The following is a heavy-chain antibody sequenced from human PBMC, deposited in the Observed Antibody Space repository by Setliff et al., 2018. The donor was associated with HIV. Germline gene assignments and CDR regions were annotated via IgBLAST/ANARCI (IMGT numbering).Heavy chain of an antibody. V-gene: IGHV4-31*03. CDR2: IYYSGST. D-gene: IGHD1-7*01. Sequence: PSETLSLTCTVSGDSITSGGYFWSWIRQHPGKGLEWTGHIYYSGSTYYNPSLKSRVTISVDTSKNQFSLKLSSVTAADTAVYYCATYNWNFIVGYWGQGTLVTVSS. J-gene: IGHJ4*02. CDR3: ATYNWNFIVGY. CDR1: GDSITSGGYF.